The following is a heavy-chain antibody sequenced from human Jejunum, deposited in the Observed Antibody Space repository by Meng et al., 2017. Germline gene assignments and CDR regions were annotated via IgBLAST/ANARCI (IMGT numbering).Heavy chain of an antibody. CDR1: GFTVGNNF. V-gene: IGHV3-53*01. CDR3: ASPLNKGGHFDY. D-gene: IGHD1-26*01. CDR2: IYSGGST. Sequence: GESLKISCAASGFTVGNNFMTWFRQAPGKGLEWVSLIYSGGSTWYADSVKGRFTISRDSSKNTLYLQMDNLRVEDTAMYYCASPLNKGGHFDYWGQGTLVTVSS. J-gene: IGHJ4*02.